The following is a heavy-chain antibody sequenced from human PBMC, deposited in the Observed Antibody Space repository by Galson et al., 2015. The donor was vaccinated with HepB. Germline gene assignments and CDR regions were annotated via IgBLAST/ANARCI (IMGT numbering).Heavy chain of an antibody. J-gene: IGHJ3*02. CDR2: IYYRGST. D-gene: IGHD2-15*01. CDR3: ARDGGYCSGGSCYSKGDDAFDI. V-gene: IGHV4-59*01. Sequence: SETLSLTCAVYGGSFSGYYWSWIRQPPGKGLEWLGYIYYRGSTNYNPSLKSRVTISVDTSKNQFSLKLSSVTAADTAVYYCARDGGYCSGGSCYSKGDDAFDIWGQGTMVTVSS. CDR1: GGSFSGYY.